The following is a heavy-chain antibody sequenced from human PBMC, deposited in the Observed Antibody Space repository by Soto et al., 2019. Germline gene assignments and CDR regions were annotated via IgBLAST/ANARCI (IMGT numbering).Heavy chain of an antibody. CDR1: GGSISSGGYS. J-gene: IGHJ5*01. D-gene: IGHD2-8*01. V-gene: IGHV4-30-2*05. CDR3: VRLIGNSWLDS. Sequence: PSETLSLTCAVSGGSISSGGYSWSWIRQPPGKGLEWIGYMYHSGSTYYNPSLKSRITISPDTSNNQLSLQLNSVTPDDTAVYYCVRLIGNSWLDSWGQGTLVTVSS. CDR2: MYHSGST.